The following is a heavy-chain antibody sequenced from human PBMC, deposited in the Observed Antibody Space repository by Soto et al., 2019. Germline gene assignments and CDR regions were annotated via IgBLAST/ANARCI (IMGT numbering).Heavy chain of an antibody. J-gene: IGHJ6*02. CDR3: ARVARRWGLLGYYYYGMDV. CDR1: GDSVSSNSAA. Sequence: SPTLSLPCAISGDSVSSNSAAWNWIRQSPSRGLEWLGRTYYRSKWYNDYAVSVKSRITINPDTSKNQFSLQLNSVTPEDTAVYYCARVARRWGLLGYYYYGMDVWGQGTTVTVSS. CDR2: TYYRSKWYN. D-gene: IGHD1-26*01. V-gene: IGHV6-1*01.